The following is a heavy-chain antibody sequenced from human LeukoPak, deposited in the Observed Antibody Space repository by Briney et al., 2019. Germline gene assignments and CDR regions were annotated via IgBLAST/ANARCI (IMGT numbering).Heavy chain of an antibody. V-gene: IGHV3-7*01. D-gene: IGHD3-10*01. CDR1: GFTFSSYW. CDR3: ARDPTSLWFGELTFDP. Sequence: GGSLRLSCAASGFTFSSYWMSWVRQAPGRGLEWVANIKQDESETYYVDSMKGRFTISRDNAKSSLFLQMNSLRAEDTAVYYCARDPTSLWFGELTFDPWGQGTLVTVSS. J-gene: IGHJ5*02. CDR2: IKQDESET.